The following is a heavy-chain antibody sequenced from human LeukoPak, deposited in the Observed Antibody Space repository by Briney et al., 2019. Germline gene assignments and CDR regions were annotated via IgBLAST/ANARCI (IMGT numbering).Heavy chain of an antibody. CDR3: ARGRESIAARSYFDY. D-gene: IGHD6-6*01. CDR2: IYISGST. J-gene: IGHJ4*02. CDR1: GYSISSGYY. V-gene: IGHV4-38-2*02. Sequence: SETLSLTCTVSGYSISSGYYWGWIMRPPGEGLVWIGSIYISGSTYYNPYPKRRVTISVDTSKNQFSLKLSSVTAADTAVYYCARGRESIAARSYFDYWGQGTLVTVSS.